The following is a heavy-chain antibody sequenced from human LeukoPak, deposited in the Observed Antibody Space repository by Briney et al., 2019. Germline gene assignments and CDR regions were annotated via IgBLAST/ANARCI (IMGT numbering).Heavy chain of an antibody. Sequence: GASVKVSCKASGGTFSSYATSWVRQAPGQGLEWMGGIIPIFGTANYAQKFQGRVTITTDESTSTAYMELSSLRSEDTAVYYCARGSLPARYYYYYMDVWGKGTTVTVSS. CDR3: ARGSLPARYYYYYMDV. CDR2: IIPIFGTA. J-gene: IGHJ6*03. V-gene: IGHV1-69*05. D-gene: IGHD6-6*01. CDR1: GGTFSSYA.